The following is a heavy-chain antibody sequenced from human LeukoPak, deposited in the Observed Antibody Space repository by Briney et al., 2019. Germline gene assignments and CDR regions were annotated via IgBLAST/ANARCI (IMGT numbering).Heavy chain of an antibody. J-gene: IGHJ4*02. Sequence: GALRLSCAASGFTFSNAWMSWVREPPGKRLEWIGTIFRSGSTYHNPSLKSRLTISVDTSKSQFSLILSSVTAADTAVYYCARHQFHSRPYYFDYWGQGTLVTVSS. CDR3: ARHQFHSRPYYFDY. D-gene: IGHD6-13*01. CDR1: GFTFSNAW. V-gene: IGHV4-38-2*01. CDR2: IFRSGST.